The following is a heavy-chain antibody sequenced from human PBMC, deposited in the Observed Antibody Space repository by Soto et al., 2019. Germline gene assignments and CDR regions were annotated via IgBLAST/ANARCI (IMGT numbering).Heavy chain of an antibody. CDR2: IYHSGST. Sequence: QVQLQESGPGLVKPSGTLSLTCAVSSGSISSSNWWSWVRQPPGKGLEWIGEIYHSGSTNYNPSLKSRVTISVDKSKNLFSLKLSSVTAADTAVYYCARENSEGSYINTVWFDPWGQGTLVTVSS. D-gene: IGHD3-10*01. V-gene: IGHV4-4*02. CDR3: ARENSEGSYINTVWFDP. CDR1: SGSISSSNW. J-gene: IGHJ5*02.